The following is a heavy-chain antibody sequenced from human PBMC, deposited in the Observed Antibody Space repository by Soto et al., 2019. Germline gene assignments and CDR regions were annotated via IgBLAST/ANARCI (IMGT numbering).Heavy chain of an antibody. CDR3: ARTTIAARHPFDY. CDR1: GGSISSSGYY. Sequence: SETLSLTCTVSGGSISSSGYYWGWIRQPPGKGLEWIGSIYYSGSTYYNPSLKSRVTISVDTSKNQFSLKLSSVTAADTAVYYCARTTIAARHPFDYWGQGTLVTVSS. J-gene: IGHJ4*02. V-gene: IGHV4-39*01. D-gene: IGHD6-6*01. CDR2: IYYSGST.